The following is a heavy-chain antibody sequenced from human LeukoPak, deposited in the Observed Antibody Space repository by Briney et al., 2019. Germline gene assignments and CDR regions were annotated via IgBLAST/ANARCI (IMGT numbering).Heavy chain of an antibody. CDR1: GFTFGDYA. D-gene: IGHD6-19*01. CDR3: TRVPYSSGWYDYFDY. V-gene: IGHV3-49*04. J-gene: IGHJ4*02. CDR2: IRSKAYGGTT. Sequence: GGSLRLSCTASGFTFGDYAMSWVRQAPGKGLEWVGFIRSKAYGGTTEYAASVKGRCTISRDDSKSIAYLQMNSLKTEDTAVYYCTRVPYSSGWYDYFDYWGQGTLVTVSS.